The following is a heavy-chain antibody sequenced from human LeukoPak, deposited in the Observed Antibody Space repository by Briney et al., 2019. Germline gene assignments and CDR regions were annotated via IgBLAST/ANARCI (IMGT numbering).Heavy chain of an antibody. CDR3: ARVGNIAAAGPDY. CDR1: GYSISSGYY. V-gene: IGHV4-38-2*01. J-gene: IGHJ4*02. CDR2: IYHSGST. D-gene: IGHD6-13*01. Sequence: SETLSLTCAVSGYSISSGYYWGWIRQPPGKGLEWIGSIYHSGSTYYNPSLKSRVTISVDTSKNQFSLKLSSVTAADTAVYYCARVGNIAAAGPDYWGQGTLVTVSS.